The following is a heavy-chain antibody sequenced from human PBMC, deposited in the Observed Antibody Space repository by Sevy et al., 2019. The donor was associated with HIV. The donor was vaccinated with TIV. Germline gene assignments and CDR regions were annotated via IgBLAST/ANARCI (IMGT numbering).Heavy chain of an antibody. Sequence: SETLSLTCTVSGGSISSYYWSWIRQPPGKGLEWIGYIYYSGSTNYNPSLKSRVTISVDTSKNQFSLKLSSVTAADPAVYYCARGHYDFWSGYYKPSHYYYMDVWGKGTTVTVSS. V-gene: IGHV4-59*01. D-gene: IGHD3-3*01. CDR2: IYYSGST. CDR3: ARGHYDFWSGYYKPSHYYYMDV. J-gene: IGHJ6*03. CDR1: GGSISSYY.